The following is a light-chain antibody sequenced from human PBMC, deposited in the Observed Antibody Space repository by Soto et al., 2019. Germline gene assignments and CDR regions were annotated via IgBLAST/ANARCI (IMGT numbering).Light chain of an antibody. J-gene: IGKJ1*01. V-gene: IGKV3-15*01. CDR2: GAS. CDR1: QSVGRN. CDR3: QQYKNWPPWT. Sequence: EIVMTQSPATLSVSPGEAAILSCRASQSVGRNLAWYQQRPGQAPRLLIFGASTRASGVPDRFSGGGSGTEFSLTISSLQSEDFAVYFCQQYKNWPPWTFGRGTKV.